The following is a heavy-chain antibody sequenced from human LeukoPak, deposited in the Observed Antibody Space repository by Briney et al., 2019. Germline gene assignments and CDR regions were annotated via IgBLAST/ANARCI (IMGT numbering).Heavy chain of an antibody. V-gene: IGHV1-18*01. CDR1: GYTFTSYG. CDR2: ISAYNGDT. D-gene: IGHD2-15*01. Sequence: ASVKVSCKASGYTFTSYGISWVRQAPGQGLEWMGWISAYNGDTNSAQKLQSRVTLTTDTSTSTAYMELRSLRSDDTALYYCARGGRALYYGMDVWGQGTTVTVSS. J-gene: IGHJ6*02. CDR3: ARGGRALYYGMDV.